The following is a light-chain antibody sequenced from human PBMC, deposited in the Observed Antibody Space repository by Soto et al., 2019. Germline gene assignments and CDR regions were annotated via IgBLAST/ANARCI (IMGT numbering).Light chain of an antibody. CDR1: TSDVGAYNY. J-gene: IGLJ1*01. V-gene: IGLV2-14*01. CDR2: EVS. CDR3: KSYAGSNTYV. Sequence: SALTQPASVSGSPGQSITISCTGSTSDVGAYNYVSWYKHHPGQAPQLMIYEVSNRPSGVSNRFSGSKSGNTASLTISGLQADDEGDYFCKSYAGSNTYVFGSGTKVTV.